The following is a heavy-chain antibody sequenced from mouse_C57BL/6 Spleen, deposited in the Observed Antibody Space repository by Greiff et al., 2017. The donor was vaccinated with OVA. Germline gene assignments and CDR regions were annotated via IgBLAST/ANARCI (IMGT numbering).Heavy chain of an antibody. D-gene: IGHD2-3*01. V-gene: IGHV1-64*01. CDR3: ARYYDGYYGGYFDV. J-gene: IGHJ1*03. CDR2: IHPNSGST. CDR1: GYTFTSYW. Sequence: VQLQQPGAELVKPGASVKLSCKASGYTFTSYWMHWVKQRPGQGLEWIGMIHPNSGSTNYNEKFKSKATLTVDKSSSTAYMQLSSLTSEDSAVDYCARYYDGYYGGYFDVWGTGTTVTVSS.